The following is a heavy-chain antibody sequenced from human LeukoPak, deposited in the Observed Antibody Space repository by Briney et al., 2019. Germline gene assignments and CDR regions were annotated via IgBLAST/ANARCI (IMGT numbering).Heavy chain of an antibody. V-gene: IGHV1-8*02. CDR3: ANIAARSGLIDY. J-gene: IGHJ4*02. CDR2: MNPNSGNT. Sequence: ASVKVSCKASGYTFTSYDINWVRQATGQGLEWMGWMNPNSGNTGYAQKFQGRVTMTRDTSISTAYMELSRLRSDDTAVYYCANIAARSGLIDYWGQGTLVTVSS. CDR1: GYTFTSYD. D-gene: IGHD6-6*01.